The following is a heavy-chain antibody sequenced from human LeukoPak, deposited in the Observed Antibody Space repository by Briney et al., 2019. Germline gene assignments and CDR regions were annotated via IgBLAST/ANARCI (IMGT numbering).Heavy chain of an antibody. Sequence: GGSLRLPCAASGFTFSSYSMNWVRQAPGKGLEWVSYISSSSSTIYYADSVKGRFTISRDNAKNSLYLQMNSLRDEDTAVYYCARDQGSGLYNWFDPWGQGTLVTVSS. J-gene: IGHJ5*02. D-gene: IGHD3-10*01. V-gene: IGHV3-48*02. CDR3: ARDQGSGLYNWFDP. CDR2: ISSSSSTI. CDR1: GFTFSSYS.